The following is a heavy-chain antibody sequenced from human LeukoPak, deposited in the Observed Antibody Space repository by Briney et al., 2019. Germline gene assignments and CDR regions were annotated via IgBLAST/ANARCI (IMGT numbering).Heavy chain of an antibody. Sequence: GGSLRLSCAASAFTFSSYAMSWVRQAPGKRQEWVSGVSGSGGSTYYADSVKGRFNISRDNSKNTLYMQLNSLRVEDTAEYYCAKTLRESSGREYFDLWGRGTLVTVSS. J-gene: IGHJ2*01. CDR1: AFTFSSYA. D-gene: IGHD6-19*01. CDR2: VSGSGGST. CDR3: AKTLRESSGREYFDL. V-gene: IGHV3-23*01.